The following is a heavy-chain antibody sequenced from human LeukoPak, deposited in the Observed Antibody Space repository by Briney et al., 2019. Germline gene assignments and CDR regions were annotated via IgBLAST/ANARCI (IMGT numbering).Heavy chain of an antibody. D-gene: IGHD3-3*01. Sequence: ASVKVSCKASGYTFTSYGISWVRQAPGQGLEWMGWISAYNGNTNYAKKLQGRLTMTADTSTSTAYIELRSLRSDDTAVYYCARDGYYDFWSGYYGGLDYWGQGTLVTVSS. CDR3: ARDGYYDFWSGYYGGLDY. CDR2: ISAYNGNT. J-gene: IGHJ4*02. V-gene: IGHV1-18*01. CDR1: GYTFTSYG.